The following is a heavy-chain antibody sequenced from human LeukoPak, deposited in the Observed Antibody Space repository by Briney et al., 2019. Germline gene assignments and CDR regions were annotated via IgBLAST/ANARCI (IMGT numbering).Heavy chain of an antibody. V-gene: IGHV3-74*03. J-gene: IGHJ1*01. CDR3: ARHLSVSATSPLQH. D-gene: IGHD2-21*01. Sequence: TGGSLRLSCAASGFTFKSFWMQWVRQGPGKXLVWVSRTNSDGTVTSYADSVKGRFTISRDNAKNTLYLQMNSLRVEDTSLYYCARHLSVSATSPLQHWGQGTLVTVSS. CDR1: GFTFKSFW. CDR2: TNSDGTVT.